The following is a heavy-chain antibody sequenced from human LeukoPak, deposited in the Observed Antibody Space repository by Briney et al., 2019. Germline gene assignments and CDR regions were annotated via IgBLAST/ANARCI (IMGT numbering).Heavy chain of an antibody. V-gene: IGHV1-18*01. J-gene: IGHJ4*02. D-gene: IGHD5-12*01. CDR2: ISAYNGNT. CDR3: ARDDALVATGSFDY. Sequence: GASVTVSCKASGYTFTTYGISWVRQAPGQGLEWMGRISAYNGNTNYAHKLQGRVTMTTDTSSSTAYMEVRSLRSDDSAVYYCARDDALVATGSFDYWGQGTLVTVSS. CDR1: GYTFTTYG.